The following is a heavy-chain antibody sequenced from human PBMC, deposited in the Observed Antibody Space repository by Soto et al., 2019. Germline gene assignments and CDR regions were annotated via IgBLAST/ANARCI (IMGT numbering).Heavy chain of an antibody. D-gene: IGHD3-3*01. CDR2: IDPSDSYT. CDR1: GYSFTSYW. Sequence: EVQLVQSGAEVKKPGESLRISCKGSGYSFTSYWISWVRQMPGKGLEWMGRIDPSDSYTNYSPSFQGHVTISADKSISTAYLQWSSLKASDTAMYYCARRVKVVEWLLDNGMDVWGQGTTVTVSS. V-gene: IGHV5-10-1*03. J-gene: IGHJ6*02. CDR3: ARRVKVVEWLLDNGMDV.